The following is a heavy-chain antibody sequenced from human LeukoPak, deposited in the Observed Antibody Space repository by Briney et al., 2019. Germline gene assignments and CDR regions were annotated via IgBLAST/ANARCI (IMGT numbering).Heavy chain of an antibody. V-gene: IGHV3-23*01. J-gene: IGHJ6*02. CDR1: GFTFSSYA. Sequence: GGSLRLSCAASGFTFSSYAMSWVRQAPGKGLEWVSAISGSGGSTYYADSVKGRFTISRDNSKNTLYLQMNSLRAEDTAVYYCARDRAIAAASYGMDVWGQGTTVTVSS. CDR2: ISGSGGST. CDR3: ARDRAIAAASYGMDV. D-gene: IGHD6-13*01.